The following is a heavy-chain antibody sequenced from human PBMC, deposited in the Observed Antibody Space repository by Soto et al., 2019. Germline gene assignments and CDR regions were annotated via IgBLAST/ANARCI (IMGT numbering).Heavy chain of an antibody. CDR2: ISHLENT. Sequence: SETLSLTCTVSGASISYGGFSWSWIRQSPGKGLEWIGYISHLENTYLHPSFKSRLTMSIDRTRNQFSLRLSSVTAADMAVYYCARGGGYDSFDYWGQGVLVTVSS. V-gene: IGHV4-30-2*06. CDR1: GASISYGGFS. CDR3: ARGGGYDSFDY. D-gene: IGHD5-12*01. J-gene: IGHJ4*02.